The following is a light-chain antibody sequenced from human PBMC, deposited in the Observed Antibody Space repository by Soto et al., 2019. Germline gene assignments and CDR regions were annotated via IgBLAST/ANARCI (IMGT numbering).Light chain of an antibody. Sequence: RAEYASSLSPSVGDSIKKTCRASQSISSYLNWYQQKPGKAPNLLIYAASTLQSGVPSRFSGGGSGTDFTLTISSLQPEDFATYYCQQSYNIPRTSGQGRRLEIK. V-gene: IGKV1-39*01. J-gene: IGKJ5*01. CDR2: AAS. CDR3: QQSYNIPRT. CDR1: QSISSY.